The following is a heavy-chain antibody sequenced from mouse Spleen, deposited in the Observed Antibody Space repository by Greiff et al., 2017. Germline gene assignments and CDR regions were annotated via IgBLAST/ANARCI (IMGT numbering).Heavy chain of an antibody. CDR3: AREYYYDGSYGAMDY. Sequence: ESGPGLVKPSQSLSLTCSVSGYSITSGYYWYWIRQLPGNILEWMGYISYDGSNNYNPSLKNRISITRDTSKNQFFLKLNSVTTEDTATYYCAREYYYDGSYGAMDYWGQGTSVTVSS. CDR1: GYSITSGYY. V-gene: IGHV3-6*01. J-gene: IGHJ4*01. D-gene: IGHD1-1*01. CDR2: ISYDGSN.